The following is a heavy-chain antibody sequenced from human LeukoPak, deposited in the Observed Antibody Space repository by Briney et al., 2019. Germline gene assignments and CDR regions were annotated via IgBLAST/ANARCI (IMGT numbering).Heavy chain of an antibody. Sequence: SETLSLTCTVYGGSFSGYYWSWIRQPPGKGLEWIGEINHSGSTNYNPSLKSRVTISVDTSKNQFSLKLSSVTAADTAVYYCASSRGPRGWFDPWGQGDLVTVSS. D-gene: IGHD3-10*01. CDR3: ASSRGPRGWFDP. CDR1: GGSFSGYY. V-gene: IGHV4-34*01. CDR2: INHSGST. J-gene: IGHJ5*02.